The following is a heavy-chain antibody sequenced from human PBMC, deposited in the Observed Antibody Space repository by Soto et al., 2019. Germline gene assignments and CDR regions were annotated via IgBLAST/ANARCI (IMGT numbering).Heavy chain of an antibody. CDR2: IFYRGTT. J-gene: IGHJ4*02. V-gene: IGHV4-39*01. Sequence: QLQLQESGPGLVKPSETLSLTCAVSGGSISIINHYWGWIRQPPGKGLEGLGCIFYRGTTYYNPSLKSRVTISVDTSKNQFSLKLSSVTAADTAVYYCARYYDTFDYWGQGTLVTVSS. CDR1: GGSISIINHY. D-gene: IGHD3-22*01. CDR3: ARYYDTFDY.